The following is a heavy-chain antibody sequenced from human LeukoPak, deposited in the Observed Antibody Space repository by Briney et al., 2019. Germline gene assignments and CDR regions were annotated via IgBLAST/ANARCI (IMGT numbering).Heavy chain of an antibody. J-gene: IGHJ6*03. D-gene: IGHD3-3*01. CDR3: ARVGTIFGVVIMDPHYYYMDV. CDR2: ISAYNGNT. V-gene: IGHV1-18*01. CDR1: GYTFTSYG. Sequence: VASVKVSCKVSGYTFTSYGISWVRQAPGQGLEWMGWISAYNGNTNYAQKLQGRVTMTTDTSTSTAYMELRSLRSDDTAVYYCARVGTIFGVVIMDPHYYYMDVWGKGTTVTVSS.